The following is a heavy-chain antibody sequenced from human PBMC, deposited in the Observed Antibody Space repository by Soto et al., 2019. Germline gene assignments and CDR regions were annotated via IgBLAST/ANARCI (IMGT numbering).Heavy chain of an antibody. Sequence: SESRSRTCTVSGDSISGGDYFWSWVRQPPGKGLEWIGYISYRGTTSYNPSLESRLTISVDTSKNQFSLKVRSVTAADTALYYCARVPFDYGDSGSAAYLNFDNCGQGTLVTVS. CDR3: ARVPFDYGDSGSAAYLNFDN. CDR1: GDSISGGDYF. J-gene: IGHJ4*02. D-gene: IGHD4-17*01. V-gene: IGHV4-30-4*01. CDR2: ISYRGTT.